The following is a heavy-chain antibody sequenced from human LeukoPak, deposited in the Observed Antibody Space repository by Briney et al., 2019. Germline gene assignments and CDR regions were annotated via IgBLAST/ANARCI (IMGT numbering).Heavy chain of an antibody. CDR2: IYSNGNT. CDR1: GDSVSDYP. J-gene: IGHJ4*02. CDR3: ASYSNYYFEY. D-gene: IGHD4-11*01. V-gene: IGHV4-4*07. Sequence: SDTLSLTCTVSGDSVSDYPWSWIRQSAGKGLEWIGRIYSNGNTNYNPSLKSRVTVSVDTSKNQLSLTLTSVTAADTAVYYYASYSNYYFEYWGQGTLVTVSS.